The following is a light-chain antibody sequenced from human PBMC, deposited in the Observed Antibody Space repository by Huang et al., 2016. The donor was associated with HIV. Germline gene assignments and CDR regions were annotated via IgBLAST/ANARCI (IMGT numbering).Light chain of an antibody. V-gene: IGKV3-11*01. CDR3: QQRSNWFS. CDR1: QSVGTF. J-gene: IGKJ2*03. Sequence: EVVLTQSPATLSLSPGDRATLFCRASQSVGTFLAWYQQKPGQAPRLLIYDVSNRATGIPARFSGTGSGTDFTLTISSLEPEDSAVYYCQQRSNWFSFGQGTKLEIK. CDR2: DVS.